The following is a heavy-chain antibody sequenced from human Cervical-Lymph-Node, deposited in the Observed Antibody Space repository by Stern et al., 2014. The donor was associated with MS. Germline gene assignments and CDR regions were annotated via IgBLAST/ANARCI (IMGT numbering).Heavy chain of an antibody. Sequence: EVQLVESGGGLVQPGGSLRLSCAGFGFTFSNFAMTWIRQAPGKGLEWVSGSGTDGGTHYAESVKGRFSISRDNSKNTLYLQMEGLRAEDTAVYYCGKDLDYWSADSWGQGTLVTVSS. CDR2: SGTDGGT. CDR3: GKDLDYWSADS. D-gene: IGHD1-1*01. J-gene: IGHJ4*02. CDR1: GFTFSNFA. V-gene: IGHV3-23*04.